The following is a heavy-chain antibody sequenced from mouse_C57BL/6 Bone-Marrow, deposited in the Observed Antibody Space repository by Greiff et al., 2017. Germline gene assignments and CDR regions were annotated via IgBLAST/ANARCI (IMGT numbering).Heavy chain of an antibody. V-gene: IGHV3-6*01. CDR1: GYSITSGYY. Sequence: DVQLQESGPGLVKPSQSLSLTCSVTGYSITSGYYWNWIRQFPGNKLEWMGYISYDGSNNYNPSLKNRISITRDTSKNQFFLKLNSVTTEDTATYYCAKIYDGYYGDFDVWGTGTTVTVSS. CDR2: ISYDGSN. D-gene: IGHD2-3*01. J-gene: IGHJ1*03. CDR3: AKIYDGYYGDFDV.